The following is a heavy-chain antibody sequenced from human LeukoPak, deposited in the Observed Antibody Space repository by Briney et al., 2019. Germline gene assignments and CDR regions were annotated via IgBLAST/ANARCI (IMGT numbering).Heavy chain of an antibody. CDR3: ARDLAVRPDNYYYYGMDV. J-gene: IGHJ6*02. CDR1: GFTFSSYA. V-gene: IGHV3-30-3*01. Sequence: GGSLRLSCAASGFTFSSYAMHWVRQAPGKGLEWVAVTSYDGSNKYYADSVKGRFTTSRDNSKNTLYLQMNSLRAEDTAVYYCARDLAVRPDNYYYYGMDVWGQGTTVTVSS. D-gene: IGHD1-14*01. CDR2: TSYDGSNK.